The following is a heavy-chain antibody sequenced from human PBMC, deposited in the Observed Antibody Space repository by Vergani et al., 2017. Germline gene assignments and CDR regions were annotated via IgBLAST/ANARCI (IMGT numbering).Heavy chain of an antibody. CDR2: ISSNGGST. J-gene: IGHJ3*02. Sequence: EEHLVESGGGLVQPGGSLRLSCAASGFTFSDYYMSWIRQAPGKGLEYVSAISSNGGSTYYADSVKGRFTISRDNSKNTLYLQMSSLRAEDTAVYYCVKLPRSDAFDIWGQGTMVTVSS. V-gene: IGHV3-64D*06. CDR3: VKLPRSDAFDI. CDR1: GFTFSDYY.